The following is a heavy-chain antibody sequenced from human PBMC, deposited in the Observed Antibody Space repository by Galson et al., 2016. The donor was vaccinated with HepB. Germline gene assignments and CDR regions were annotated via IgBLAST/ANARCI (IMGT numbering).Heavy chain of an antibody. CDR1: GFSFSSYS. V-gene: IGHV3-21*05. CDR3: VQGSTEPAG. CDR2: ISVYRNI. J-gene: IGHJ6*04. Sequence: SLRLSCAASGFSFSSYSMNWVRQAPGKGLEWVSYISVYRNIYYADTVRGRFTISRDNAQNSVYLQMNSLTADDTAMYYCVQGSTEPAGWGKGTTVTVSS. D-gene: IGHD2-2*01.